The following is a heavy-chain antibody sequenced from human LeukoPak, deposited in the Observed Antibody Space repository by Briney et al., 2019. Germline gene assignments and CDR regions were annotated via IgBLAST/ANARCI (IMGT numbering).Heavy chain of an antibody. CDR3: ARLRWPRGGRSSFDY. Sequence: GESLRISCKGSGYTFTNYWITWVRQMPGKGLEWMGRIDPSDSYSNYNPSFQGHVTISADKSINTAYLQWSSLKASDTAMYYCARLRWPRGGRSSFDYWGQGALVTVSS. CDR2: IDPSDSYS. J-gene: IGHJ4*02. V-gene: IGHV5-10-1*01. D-gene: IGHD3-10*01. CDR1: GYTFTNYW.